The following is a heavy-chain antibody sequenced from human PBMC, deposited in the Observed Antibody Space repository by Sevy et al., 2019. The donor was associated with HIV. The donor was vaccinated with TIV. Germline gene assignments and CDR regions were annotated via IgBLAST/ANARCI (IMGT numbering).Heavy chain of an antibody. CDR2: IFPVDSNT. Sequence: GESLKISCKASGYTFTTYWIGWVRQMPGKGPEWMGIIFPVDSNTRYSPSFQGRVTISADKSISTAYLQWSSLEASDTGMYYCATYNWNGYFFDYWGQGILVTVSS. CDR1: GYTFTTYW. V-gene: IGHV5-51*01. J-gene: IGHJ4*02. CDR3: ATYNWNGYFFDY. D-gene: IGHD1-20*01.